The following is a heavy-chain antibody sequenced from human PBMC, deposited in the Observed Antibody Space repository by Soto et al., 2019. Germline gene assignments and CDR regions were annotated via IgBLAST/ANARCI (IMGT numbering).Heavy chain of an antibody. Sequence: GGSLRLSCAASGFTFSGSAMHWVRQASGKGLEWVGRIRSKANSYATAYAASVKGRFTISRDDSKNTAYLQMNSLKTEDTAVYYCTRQKDGYSNRKQAGYYYYMDVWGKGTTVTVSS. D-gene: IGHD4-4*01. CDR2: IRSKANSYAT. J-gene: IGHJ6*03. CDR1: GFTFSGSA. V-gene: IGHV3-73*01. CDR3: TRQKDGYSNRKQAGYYYYMDV.